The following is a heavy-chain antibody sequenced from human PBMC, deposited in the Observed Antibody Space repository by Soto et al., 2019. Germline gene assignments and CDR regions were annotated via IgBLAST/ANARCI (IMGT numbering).Heavy chain of an antibody. CDR2: IIPIFGTA. V-gene: IGHV1-69*01. CDR3: ARVRVNYDILTGYHYYYGMDV. CDR1: GGTFSSYA. J-gene: IGHJ6*02. D-gene: IGHD3-9*01. Sequence: QVQLVQSGAEVKKPGSSVKVSCKASGGTFSSYAISWVRQAPGQGLEWMGGIIPIFGTANYAQKFQGSVTITADESTSTAYMELSSLRSEDTAVYYCARVRVNYDILTGYHYYYGMDVWGQGTTVTVSS.